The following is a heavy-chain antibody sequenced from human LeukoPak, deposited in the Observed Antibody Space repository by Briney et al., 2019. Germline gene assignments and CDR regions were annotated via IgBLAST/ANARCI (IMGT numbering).Heavy chain of an antibody. Sequence: GRSLRLSCAASGFTFSSYGTHWVRQAPGKGLEWVAVIWYDGSNKYYADSVKGRFTISRDNSKNTLYLQMNSLRAEDTAVYYCAREREYYYDSSGYSPGYWGQGTLVTVSS. CDR3: AREREYYYDSSGYSPGY. CDR1: GFTFSSYG. V-gene: IGHV3-33*01. J-gene: IGHJ4*02. D-gene: IGHD3-22*01. CDR2: IWYDGSNK.